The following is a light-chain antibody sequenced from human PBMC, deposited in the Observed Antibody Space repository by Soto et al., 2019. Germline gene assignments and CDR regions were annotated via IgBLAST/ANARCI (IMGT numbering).Light chain of an antibody. CDR2: GAS. Sequence: EIVLTHSPATLSLSPWEIATLSCWASQSVNRYLVWYQQKPGQAPRLLIYGASSRPTGIPDRFSGSGSGTDFTLTISRLEPEDFAVYYCQQYGSSSTFGQGTRLEIK. J-gene: IGKJ5*01. CDR3: QQYGSSST. CDR1: QSVNRY. V-gene: IGKV3-20*01.